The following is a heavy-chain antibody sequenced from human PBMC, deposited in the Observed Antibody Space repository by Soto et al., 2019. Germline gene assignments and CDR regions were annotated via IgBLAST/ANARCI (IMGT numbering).Heavy chain of an antibody. CDR2: LSGSGGTT. V-gene: IGHV3-23*01. Sequence: XVSLRLSFAASGFTVSSYAMSWFRQAPGKGLEWVSGLSGSGGTTFYADSVKGRFTISRDNSKNTLYLQMNSLRAEDTAVYFCAKVGYRGEGAVYWYFDLWGRGTLVTVSS. J-gene: IGHJ2*01. CDR3: AKVGYRGEGAVYWYFDL. D-gene: IGHD5-18*01. CDR1: GFTVSSYA.